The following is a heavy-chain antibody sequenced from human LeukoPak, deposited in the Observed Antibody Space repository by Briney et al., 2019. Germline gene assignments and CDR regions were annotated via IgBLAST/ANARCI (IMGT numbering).Heavy chain of an antibody. CDR3: ARDRDDYGDYVLDY. CDR2: ISSSSSYI. V-gene: IGHV3-21*01. J-gene: IGHJ4*02. D-gene: IGHD4-17*01. CDR1: GFTFSDHH. Sequence: GGSLRLSCAVSGFTFSDHHMDWVRQAPGKGLEWVSSISSSSSYIYYADSVKGRFTISRDNAKNSLYLQMNSLRAEDTAVYYCARDRDDYGDYVLDYWGQGTLVTVSS.